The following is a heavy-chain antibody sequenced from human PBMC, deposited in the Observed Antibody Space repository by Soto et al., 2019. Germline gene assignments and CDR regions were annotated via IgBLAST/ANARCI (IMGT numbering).Heavy chain of an antibody. Sequence: EVQLVQSGAEVKKPGESLRISCNGSGYSFTSYWISWVRQMPGKGLEWMGRIDPSDSYTNYSPSFQGHVTISADKSLSTAYLRCSSLKASDTAMYYCATVRVAFGELLTSWGQGTLVTVSS. CDR2: IDPSDSYT. CDR1: GYSFTSYW. CDR3: ATVRVAFGELLTS. V-gene: IGHV5-10-1*01. J-gene: IGHJ5*02. D-gene: IGHD3-10*01.